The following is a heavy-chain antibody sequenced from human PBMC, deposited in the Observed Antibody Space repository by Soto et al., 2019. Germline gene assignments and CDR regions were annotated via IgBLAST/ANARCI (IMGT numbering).Heavy chain of an antibody. CDR2: INSDGTIT. Sequence: GGSLRLSCAASGFTFSTYSMNWVRQAPGKGLEWVSRINSDGTITPYADSVKGRFTISRDNAKNTLYLQMHSLRAEDTALYFCVRDRGYPDSFDVWGRGTMVTVSS. D-gene: IGHD1-1*01. V-gene: IGHV3-74*01. CDR3: VRDRGYPDSFDV. CDR1: GFTFSTYS. J-gene: IGHJ3*01.